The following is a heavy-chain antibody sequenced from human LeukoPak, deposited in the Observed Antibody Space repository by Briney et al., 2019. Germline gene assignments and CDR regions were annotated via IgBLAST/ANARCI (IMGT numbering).Heavy chain of an antibody. CDR1: GFTVSRSF. V-gene: IGHV3-30*18. Sequence: GGSLRLSCAGSGFTVSRSFMSWVRQAPGKGLEWVAVISYDGINKYYTDSVKGRFTISRDNSKNTLYLQMNSLRAEDTAVYYCANEMVTHYSDYWGQGTLVTVSS. CDR2: ISYDGINK. D-gene: IGHD2-8*01. J-gene: IGHJ4*02. CDR3: ANEMVTHYSDY.